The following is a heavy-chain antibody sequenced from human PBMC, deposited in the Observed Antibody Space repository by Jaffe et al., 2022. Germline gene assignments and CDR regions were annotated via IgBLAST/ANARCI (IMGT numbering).Heavy chain of an antibody. J-gene: IGHJ4*02. CDR1: GYSISSGYY. D-gene: IGHD2-15*01. V-gene: IGHV4-38-2*01. CDR2: IYHSGST. CDR3: ARGRTSYRYCSGGSCYYFDY. Sequence: QVQLQESGPGLVKPSETLSLTCAVSGYSISSGYYWGWIRQPPGKGLEWIGSIYHSGSTYYNPSLKSRVTISVDTSKNQFSLKLSSVTAADTAVYYCARGRTSYRYCSGGSCYYFDYWGQGTLVTVSS.